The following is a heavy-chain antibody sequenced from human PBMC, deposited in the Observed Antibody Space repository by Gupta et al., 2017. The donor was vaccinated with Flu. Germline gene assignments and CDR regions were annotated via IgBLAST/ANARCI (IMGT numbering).Heavy chain of an antibody. CDR2: ILPILGTA. J-gene: IGHJ4*02. CDR1: GGNFISYA. V-gene: IGHV1-69*06. CDR3: ARAGPCGGDCYYFDY. D-gene: IGHD2-21*02. Sequence: QVQLVQSGAEVKKPGSSVKVSCKSSGGNFISYAISWVRQAPGQGLEWMGGILPILGTANYAQKFQGRVTITADKSTSTAYMELSSLRSEDTAVYFCARAGPCGGDCYYFDYWGQGTLVTVSS.